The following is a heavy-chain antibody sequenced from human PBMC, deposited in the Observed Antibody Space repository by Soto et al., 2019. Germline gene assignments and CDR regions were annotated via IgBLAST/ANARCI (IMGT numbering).Heavy chain of an antibody. D-gene: IGHD5-18*01. J-gene: IGHJ6*02. CDR1: GGSFSGYY. V-gene: IGHV4-34*01. Sequence: SETLSLTCAVYGGSFSGYYWSWIRQPPGKGLEWIGEINHSGSTNYNPSLKSRVTISVDTSKNQFSLKLSSVTAADTAVYYCASSGPRGYSYGYWYYYYGMDVWGQGTTVTVSS. CDR3: ASSGPRGYSYGYWYYYYGMDV. CDR2: INHSGST.